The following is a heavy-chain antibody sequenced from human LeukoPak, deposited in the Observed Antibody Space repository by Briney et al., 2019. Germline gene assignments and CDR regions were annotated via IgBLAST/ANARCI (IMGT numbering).Heavy chain of an antibody. J-gene: IGHJ4*02. D-gene: IGHD6-19*01. Sequence: GGSLRLSCAASGFTVSRNYMSWVRQAPGQGLEWVSGIYSGVGTYFADSMMGGFTISTDNSNNTLYLQMISRRAEDTAVYYCARVDSSGWFYFDNWGQGNLVTVSS. V-gene: IGHV3-53*01. CDR3: ARVDSSGWFYFDN. CDR1: GFTVSRNY. CDR2: IYSGVGT.